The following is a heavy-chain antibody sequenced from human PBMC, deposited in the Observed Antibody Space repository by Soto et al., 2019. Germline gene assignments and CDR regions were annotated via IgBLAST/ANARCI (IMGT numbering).Heavy chain of an antibody. CDR2: IIPLFGPP. J-gene: IGHJ4*02. D-gene: IGHD3-10*01. CDR1: GGTFSNEA. V-gene: IGHV1-69*01. CDR3: TRDVIGDMSIIGYCDF. Sequence: QVLLVQSGAELKKPGSSVKVSCKTSGGTFSNEAFSWVRQAPGQGLEWMGGIIPLFGPPNYSDKFRGRVTISADESASTVYLEGTGLTSEDTAMYYCTRDVIGDMSIIGYCDFWGPGTLITLSS.